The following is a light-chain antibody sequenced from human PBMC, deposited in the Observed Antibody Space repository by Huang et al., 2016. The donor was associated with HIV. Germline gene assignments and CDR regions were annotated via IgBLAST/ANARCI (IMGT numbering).Light chain of an antibody. CDR2: GAS. J-gene: IGKJ2*03. Sequence: EIVLTQSPDTLSLSPGERATVSCRASQSVTRNYLAWYQQRPGQAPKLLIYGASTMATGIRDRFSGSGSGTDFTLTISRLAPEDFGVYYCQQFGSSPPYSFGQGTKLEIK. CDR1: QSVTRNY. V-gene: IGKV3-20*01. CDR3: QQFGSSPPYS.